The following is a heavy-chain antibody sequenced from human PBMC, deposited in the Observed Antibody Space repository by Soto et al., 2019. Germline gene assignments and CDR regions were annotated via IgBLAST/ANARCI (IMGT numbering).Heavy chain of an antibody. CDR3: ARGVPGDFYYMDV. D-gene: IGHD3-10*02. CDR2: INHSGSN. CDR1: GGSFSGYF. V-gene: IGHV4-34*01. J-gene: IGHJ6*03. Sequence: QVQLQQWGAGLLKPSETLSLTCAVYGGSFSGYFWTWIRQPPGKGLEWIGEINHSGSNNYNPSLKSRVIISVDASLNQFSLRLSSVTAADTAVYFCARGVPGDFYYMDVWGKGTTVTVSS.